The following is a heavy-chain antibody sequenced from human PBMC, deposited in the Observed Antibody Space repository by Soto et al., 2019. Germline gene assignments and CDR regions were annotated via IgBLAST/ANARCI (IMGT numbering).Heavy chain of an antibody. V-gene: IGHV3-7*01. Sequence: EVQLVESGGGLVQPGGSLRLSCAASGFTFSNYWMNWVRQAPGRGLEWVANRKKDGSQRYYVDSVRGRFTISRDNAKNSLYLQMNGLRGEDTAVYYCAREPGGLDVWGQGTTVTVSS. CDR1: GFTFSNYW. J-gene: IGHJ6*02. CDR2: RKKDGSQR. CDR3: AREPGGLDV.